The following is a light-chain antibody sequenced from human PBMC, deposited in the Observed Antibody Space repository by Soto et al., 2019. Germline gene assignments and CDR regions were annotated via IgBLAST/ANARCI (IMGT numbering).Light chain of an antibody. J-gene: IGKJ1*01. V-gene: IGKV3-11*01. CDR2: DAS. Sequence: EIVLKQSPATLSLSPGERATLSGRASQSVSSYLAWYQQTRGQAPRFXIYDASNRDTGIPARFSGSGSGTDCTRTISSLEPEDVAVDYCQQRSNWPRTFGQGTKVDIK. CDR3: QQRSNWPRT. CDR1: QSVSSY.